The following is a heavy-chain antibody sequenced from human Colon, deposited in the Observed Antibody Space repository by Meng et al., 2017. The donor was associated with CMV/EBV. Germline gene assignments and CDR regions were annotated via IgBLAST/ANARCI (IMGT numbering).Heavy chain of an antibody. D-gene: IGHD4-17*01. CDR2: ISYDGSNK. CDR3: ARDSNGDYGYYYYYGRDV. Sequence: GESLKISCAASGFTFSSYAMHWVRQAPGKGLEWVAVISYDGSNKYYADSVKGRFTISRDNSKNTLYLQMNSLRAEDTAVYYCARDSNGDYGYYYYYGRDVWGQGTTVTVSS. CDR1: GFTFSSYA. J-gene: IGHJ6*02. V-gene: IGHV3-30*04.